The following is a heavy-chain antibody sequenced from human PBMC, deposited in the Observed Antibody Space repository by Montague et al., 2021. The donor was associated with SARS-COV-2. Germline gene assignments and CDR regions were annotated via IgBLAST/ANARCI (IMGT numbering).Heavy chain of an antibody. CDR1: GFTFSSYA. V-gene: IGHV3-64*01. CDR3: ARGRAVAVYDY. D-gene: IGHD6-19*01. Sequence: SRSLSWAASGFTFSSYAMHWVRQAPGKGLEYVSAISSNGGSTYYANSVKGRFTISRDNSKNTLYLQMGSLRAEDMAVYYCARGRAVAVYDYWGQGTLVTVSS. CDR2: ISSNGGST. J-gene: IGHJ4*02.